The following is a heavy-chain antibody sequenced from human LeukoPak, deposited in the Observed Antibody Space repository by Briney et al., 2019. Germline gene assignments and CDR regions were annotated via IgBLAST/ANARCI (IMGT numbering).Heavy chain of an antibody. CDR2: INHSGST. D-gene: IGHD5-18*01. CDR1: GGSFSGYY. J-gene: IGHJ6*03. Sequence: SEALSLACAVYGGSFSGYYWSWIRQPPGKGPEWIGEINHSGSTNYNPSLKSRVTISVDTSKNQFSLKLSSVTAADTAVYYCARGRRGYSYGIYYYYYMDVWGKGTTVTVSS. CDR3: ARGRRGYSYGIYYYYYMDV. V-gene: IGHV4-34*01.